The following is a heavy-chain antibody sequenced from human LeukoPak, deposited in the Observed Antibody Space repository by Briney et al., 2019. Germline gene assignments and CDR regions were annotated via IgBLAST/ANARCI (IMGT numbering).Heavy chain of an antibody. D-gene: IGHD2-21*02. Sequence: ASVKVSCKASGYTFTSYTINWVRQAPGQGLEWMGWINTNTGNPTYAQAFTGRFVFSLDTSISTAYLQISSLKAEDTALYYCTNAVVTAIDSWGQGTLVTVSS. J-gene: IGHJ4*02. CDR1: GYTFTSYT. V-gene: IGHV7-4-1*02. CDR3: TNAVVTAIDS. CDR2: INTNTGNP.